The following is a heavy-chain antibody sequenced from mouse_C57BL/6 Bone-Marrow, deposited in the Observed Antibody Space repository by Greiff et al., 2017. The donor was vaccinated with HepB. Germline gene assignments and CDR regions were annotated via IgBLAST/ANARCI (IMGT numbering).Heavy chain of an antibody. J-gene: IGHJ2*01. CDR1: GFSLSTFGMG. D-gene: IGHD1-1*01. V-gene: IGHV8-8*01. Sequence: QVTLKESGPGILQPSQTLSLTCSFSGFSLSTFGMGVGWIRQPSGKGLEWLAHIWWDDDKYYNPALKRRLTISKDTSNNQVFRKIANVDTADTATDYCARIDYYGFDYWGQGTTLTVSS. CDR2: IWWDDDK. CDR3: ARIDYYGFDY.